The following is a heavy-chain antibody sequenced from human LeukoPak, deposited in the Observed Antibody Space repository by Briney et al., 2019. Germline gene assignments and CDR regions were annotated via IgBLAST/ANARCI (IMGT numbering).Heavy chain of an antibody. Sequence: KASETLSLTCTVSGGSISSYYWSWIRQPPGKGLEWIGYIYYSGSTNYNPSLKSRVTISVDTSKNQFSLKLSSVTAADTAVYYCARGKGRWLQSLKYFDYWGQGTLVTVSS. D-gene: IGHD5-24*01. CDR2: IYYSGST. J-gene: IGHJ4*02. V-gene: IGHV4-59*01. CDR3: ARGKGRWLQSLKYFDY. CDR1: GGSISSYY.